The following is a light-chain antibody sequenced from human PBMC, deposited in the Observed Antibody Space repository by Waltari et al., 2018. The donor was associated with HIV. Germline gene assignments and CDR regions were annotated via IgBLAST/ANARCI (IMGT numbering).Light chain of an antibody. J-gene: IGLJ3*02. CDR3: CAYADKYTWV. Sequence: QSALTQPRSVSGSPGQSVTISCTGTSSDVGDYNYVSWYQQHPGKAPKPMIFDVNKRPSGVPDRFCGSKSGNTASLTISGLQAEDEADYYCCAYADKYTWVFGGGTKLTVL. CDR1: SSDVGDYNY. CDR2: DVN. V-gene: IGLV2-11*01.